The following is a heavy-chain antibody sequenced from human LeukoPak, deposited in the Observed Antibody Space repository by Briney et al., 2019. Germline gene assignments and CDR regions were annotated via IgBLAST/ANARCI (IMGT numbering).Heavy chain of an antibody. CDR1: GFTFDDYG. D-gene: IGHD3-3*01. V-gene: IGHV3-20*04. CDR3: ARTRSSYYDFWSGSPTEYYFDY. Sequence: PGGSLRPSCAASGFTFDDYGMSWVRQAPGKGLEWVSGINWNGGSTGYADSVKGRFTISRDNAKNSLYLQMNSLRAEDTALYYCARTRSSYYDFWSGSPTEYYFDYWGQGTLVTVSS. CDR2: INWNGGST. J-gene: IGHJ4*02.